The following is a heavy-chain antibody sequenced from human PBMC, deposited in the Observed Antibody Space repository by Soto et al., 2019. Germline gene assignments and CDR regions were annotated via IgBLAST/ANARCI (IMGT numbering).Heavy chain of an antibody. Sequence: GGTLRCPWSASGFTLGTYALYWVRQAPRKGLEWVSGVGGSGARTYYADSVKGRFNISRDNAKSMLYLQMGSLRAEDTAVYFCAEDMYGGNNLYCMDVWGQGTTFTVSS. CDR2: VGGSGART. J-gene: IGHJ6*02. CDR1: GFTLGTYA. V-gene: IGHV3-23*01. CDR3: AEDMYGGNNLYCMDV. D-gene: IGHD5-12*01.